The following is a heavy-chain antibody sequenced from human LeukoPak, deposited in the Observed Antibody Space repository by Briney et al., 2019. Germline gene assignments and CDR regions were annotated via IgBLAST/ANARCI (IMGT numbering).Heavy chain of an antibody. Sequence: GESLKISCKGSGYSFTTYWIGWVRQMPGKGLEWMGIIYPGDSDSRYSPSFQGQVTISVDKSISTAYLQWSSLKAADTAMYYCATGYGSGRGAFDIWGQGTMVTVSS. D-gene: IGHD6-19*01. CDR1: GYSFTTYW. CDR2: IYPGDSDS. CDR3: ATGYGSGRGAFDI. J-gene: IGHJ3*02. V-gene: IGHV5-51*01.